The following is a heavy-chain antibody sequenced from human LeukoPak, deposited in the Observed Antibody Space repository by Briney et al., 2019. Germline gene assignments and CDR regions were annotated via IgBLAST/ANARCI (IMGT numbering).Heavy chain of an antibody. D-gene: IGHD2-21*02. J-gene: IGHJ4*02. CDR1: GFTFNNYW. CDR2: IKEDGSRK. CDR3: ARDGVTSSVVY. V-gene: IGHV3-7*01. Sequence: GGSLRLSCAASGFTFNNYWMSWVRQAPGKGLEWLANIKEDGSRKYYVDSVKGRFTISRDNARKSLFLQMDSLRAEDTAVYYCARDGVTSSVVYWGQGTLVTVSS.